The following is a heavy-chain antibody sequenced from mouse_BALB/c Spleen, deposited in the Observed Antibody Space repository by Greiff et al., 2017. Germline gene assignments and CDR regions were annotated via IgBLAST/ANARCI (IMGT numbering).Heavy chain of an antibody. Sequence: VQLQQSGAELAKPGASVKMSCKASGYTFTSYWMHWVKQRPGQGLEWIGYINPSTGYTEYNQKFKDKATLTADKSSSTAYMQLSSLTSEDSAVYYCARFNWDDYWGQGTTLTVSS. V-gene: IGHV1-7*01. CDR1: GYTFTSYW. CDR3: ARFNWDDY. D-gene: IGHD4-1*01. CDR2: INPSTGYT. J-gene: IGHJ2*01.